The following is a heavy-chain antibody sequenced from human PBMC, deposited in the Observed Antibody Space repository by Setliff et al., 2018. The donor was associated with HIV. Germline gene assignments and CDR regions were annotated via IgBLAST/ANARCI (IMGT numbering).Heavy chain of an antibody. CDR2: FYLTEST. D-gene: IGHD6-13*01. CDR3: ARVPTSSWYVTTQRTKEYFHH. J-gene: IGHJ1*01. CDR1: GGSISSSSYY. Sequence: PSETLSLTCTVSGGSISSSSYYWVWIRQPPGKGLDWIGSFYLTESTNYNPTLKSRVTISTDTSRNQFSLRLSSVTAADTAIYYCARVPTSSWYVTTQRTKEYFHHWGQGTLVTVSS. V-gene: IGHV4-39*07.